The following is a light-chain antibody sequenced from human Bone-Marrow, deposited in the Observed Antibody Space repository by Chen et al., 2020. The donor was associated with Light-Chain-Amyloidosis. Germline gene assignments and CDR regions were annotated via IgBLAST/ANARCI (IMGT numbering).Light chain of an antibody. V-gene: IGKV3-20*01. CDR1: QSVSSSY. CDR2: GAS. Sequence: ELLLTQSPGTLSLSPGERATLSCRVSQSVSSSYLSWSQQKPGQAPRHLIYGASSRATGIPDRFSGSGSGTDFTLTISRLEPEDFAVYYCQQYGSSPLTFGGGTKVEIK. CDR3: QQYGSSPLT. J-gene: IGKJ4*01.